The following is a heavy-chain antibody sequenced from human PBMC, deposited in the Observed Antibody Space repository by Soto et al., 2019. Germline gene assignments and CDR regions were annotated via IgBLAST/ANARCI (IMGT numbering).Heavy chain of an antibody. D-gene: IGHD2-2*01. Sequence: SETLSLTXNVSGGSVSNDNFYWSWIRQPPGKGLEWIGYVHSSGITNYTPSLKRRVTISGDTSRNQFSLRLSSVTAADTAVYHCARGRTMRQLPSHFDRWGQGTLVTVSS. J-gene: IGHJ5*02. CDR1: GGSVSNDNFY. CDR3: ARGRTMRQLPSHFDR. CDR2: VHSSGIT. V-gene: IGHV4-61*01.